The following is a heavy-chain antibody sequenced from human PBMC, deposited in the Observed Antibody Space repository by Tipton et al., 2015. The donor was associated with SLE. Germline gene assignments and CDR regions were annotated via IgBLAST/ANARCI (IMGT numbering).Heavy chain of an antibody. CDR2: ISYDGVNK. Sequence: SLRLSCAASGFTFSTYAVYWVRQAPGKGLEWVAGISYDGVNKYYRGSVQGRFILSRDFFNNTVHLQMTSLRPEDTALYYCAMRRGTADAFSYFDYWGQGILVTVSS. J-gene: IGHJ4*02. D-gene: IGHD1/OR15-1a*01. CDR3: AMRRGTADAFSYFDY. CDR1: GFTFSTYA. V-gene: IGHV3-30*04.